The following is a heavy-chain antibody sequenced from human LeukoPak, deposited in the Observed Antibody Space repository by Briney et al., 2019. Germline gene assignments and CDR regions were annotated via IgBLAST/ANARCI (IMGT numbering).Heavy chain of an antibody. V-gene: IGHV3-23*01. CDR3: AKARGFCSGGSCYNPFDP. CDR2: ISGSGGST. D-gene: IGHD2-15*01. J-gene: IGHJ5*02. CDR1: AFTFSIYA. Sequence: PGGSLRLSCAASAFTFSIYAMTWVRLAPGKGLEWVSTISGSGGSTYYADSVKGRFTISRDNSKNTLYVQMNSLRAEDTAVYYCAKARGFCSGGSCYNPFDPWGQGTLVTVSS.